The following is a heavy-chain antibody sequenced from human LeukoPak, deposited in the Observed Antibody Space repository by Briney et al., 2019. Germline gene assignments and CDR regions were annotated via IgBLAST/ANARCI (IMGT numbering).Heavy chain of an antibody. CDR1: GFTFSSYE. J-gene: IGHJ4*02. Sequence: GGSLRLSCAASGFTFSSYEMNWVRQAPGKGLEWVSYISSSGSTIYYADSVKGRFTISRDNAKNSLYLQMNSLRAEDTAVYYCARDLVTTPRDYYGSGSSNGADYWGQGTLVTVSS. D-gene: IGHD3-10*01. CDR2: ISSSGSTI. V-gene: IGHV3-48*03. CDR3: ARDLVTTPRDYYGSGSSNGADY.